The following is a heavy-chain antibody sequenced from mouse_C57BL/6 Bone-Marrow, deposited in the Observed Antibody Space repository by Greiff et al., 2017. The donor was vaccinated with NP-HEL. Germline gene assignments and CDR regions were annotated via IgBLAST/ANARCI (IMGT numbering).Heavy chain of an antibody. CDR3: ALLWVRRRGYAMDY. Sequence: QVQLQQPGAELVKPGASVKLSCKASGYTFTSYWMHWVKQRPGRGLEWIGRIDPNSGGTKYNEKFKSKATLTVDKPSSTAYMQLSSLTSEDTAVYYCALLWVRRRGYAMDYWGQGTSVTVSS. J-gene: IGHJ4*01. D-gene: IGHD2-14*01. CDR2: IDPNSGGT. V-gene: IGHV1-72*01. CDR1: GYTFTSYW.